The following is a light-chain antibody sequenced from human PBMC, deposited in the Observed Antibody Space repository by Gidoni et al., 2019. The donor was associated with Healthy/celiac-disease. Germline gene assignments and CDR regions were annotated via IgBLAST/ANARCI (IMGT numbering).Light chain of an antibody. V-gene: IGKV1-39*01. CDR1: QSISSY. CDR3: QQSYSTPPHT. Sequence: IQMTHSPSSLSASVGDRVTITCRASQSISSYLNWYQQKPGKAPKLLIYAASSLQSGVPSRFSGSGSGTDFTLTISSLQPEDFATYYCQQSYSTPPHTFXXXTKLEIK. CDR2: AAS. J-gene: IGKJ2*01.